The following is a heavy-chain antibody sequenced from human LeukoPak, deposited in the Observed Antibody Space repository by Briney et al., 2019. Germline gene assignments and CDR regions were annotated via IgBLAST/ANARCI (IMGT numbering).Heavy chain of an antibody. D-gene: IGHD3-10*01. CDR2: INPNGSGT. CDR3: ARGGSGSYFSWLDP. Sequence: ASVKVSCKASGYTFTGYYIHWVRQAPGQGLECMGWINPNGSGTNYAQKFQGRVTMTGDTSISTAYMELSRLRSDGTAVYYCARGGSGSYFSWLDPWGQGTLVTVSS. J-gene: IGHJ5*02. V-gene: IGHV1-2*02. CDR1: GYTFTGYY.